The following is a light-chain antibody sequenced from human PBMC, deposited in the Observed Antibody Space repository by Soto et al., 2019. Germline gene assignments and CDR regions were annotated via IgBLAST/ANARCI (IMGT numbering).Light chain of an antibody. V-gene: IGKV1-39*01. CDR2: AAS. Sequence: DIQMTQSPSSLSASVGDRVTITCRASQTITNYLNWYQQKPGKAPKLLIYAASTLLSGVPSRFTGGGSGTDFTLTIDSLQPEDFATYFRQQSYSSPWTFGQGTKVEI. CDR3: QQSYSSPWT. CDR1: QTITNY. J-gene: IGKJ1*01.